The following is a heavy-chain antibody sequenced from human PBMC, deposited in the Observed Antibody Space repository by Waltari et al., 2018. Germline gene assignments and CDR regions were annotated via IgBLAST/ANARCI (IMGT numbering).Heavy chain of an antibody. CDR2: IYTSGST. J-gene: IGHJ6*03. Sequence: VQLQESGPGLVEPSQTLFPTFPVSGGPLNRGCYLWSWNRQPAGKGPEWIGRIYTSGSTNYNPALKSRVTISVDTSKNQFSLKLSSVTAADTAVYYCARDGTGAPLYYRDVWGKGTTVTVSS. CDR1: GGPLNRGCYL. CDR3: ARDGTGAPLYYRDV. D-gene: IGHD7-27*01. V-gene: IGHV4-61*02.